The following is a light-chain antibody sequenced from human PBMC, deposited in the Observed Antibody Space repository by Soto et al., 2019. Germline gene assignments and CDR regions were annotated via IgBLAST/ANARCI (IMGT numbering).Light chain of an antibody. J-gene: IGKJ1*01. Sequence: IVMTQSPATLSVSPGERATLSCRASQSVSSDLAWYHQKPGQAPRLLIYSASTRATGIPARFSGSGSGTEFTLTFNSLQSEDFAVYYCQQYNNWPRTFGQGTKVEIK. CDR3: QQYNNWPRT. V-gene: IGKV3-15*01. CDR1: QSVSSD. CDR2: SAS.